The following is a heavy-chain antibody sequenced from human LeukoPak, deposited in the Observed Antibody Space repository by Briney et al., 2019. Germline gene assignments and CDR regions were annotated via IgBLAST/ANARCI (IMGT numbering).Heavy chain of an antibody. CDR1: GYSFTSYW. CDR3: ARTYYYDSSGYYRDY. D-gene: IGHD3-22*01. V-gene: IGHV5-51*01. J-gene: IGHJ4*02. CDR2: IYPGDSDT. Sequence: GESLKISCKGSGYSFTSYWIGWVRQMPGKGLEWMGIIYPGDSDTRYSPSLQGQVTISADKSISTAYLQWSSLKASDTAMYYCARTYYYDSSGYYRDYWGQGTLVTVSS.